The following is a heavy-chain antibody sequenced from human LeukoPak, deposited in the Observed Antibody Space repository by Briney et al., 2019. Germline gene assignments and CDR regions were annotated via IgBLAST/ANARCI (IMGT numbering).Heavy chain of an antibody. Sequence: SETLSLTCTVSGGSISISSYYWSWIRQPPGKGLEWIGEINHSGSTNYNPSLKSRVTISVDTSKNQFSLKLSSVTAADTAVYYCARHRRYLRQRSYYFDYWGQGTLVTVSS. CDR2: INHSGST. CDR1: GGSISISSYY. J-gene: IGHJ4*02. D-gene: IGHD2-15*01. CDR3: ARHRRYLRQRSYYFDY. V-gene: IGHV4-39*01.